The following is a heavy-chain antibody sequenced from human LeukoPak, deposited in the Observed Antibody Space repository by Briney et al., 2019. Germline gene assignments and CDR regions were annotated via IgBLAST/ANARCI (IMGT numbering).Heavy chain of an antibody. J-gene: IGHJ4*02. Sequence: PGGSLRLSCAASGFTFSTYSLNWVRQAPGKGLEWVSSISSSSSYIYHADSMKGRFIISRDNAKNSLYLQMDSLRAEDTAVYYCARGGYGHYVMEYWGQGTLVTVSS. CDR1: GFTFSTYS. CDR2: ISSSSSYI. CDR3: ARGGYGHYVMEY. D-gene: IGHD4-17*01. V-gene: IGHV3-21*01.